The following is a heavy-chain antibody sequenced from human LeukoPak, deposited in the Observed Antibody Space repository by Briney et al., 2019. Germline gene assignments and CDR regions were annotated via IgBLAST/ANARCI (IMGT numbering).Heavy chain of an antibody. CDR2: ISSSSSTI. D-gene: IGHD3-22*01. J-gene: IGHJ4*02. CDR3: VRDYYNTSGYYYGGY. V-gene: IGHV3-48*04. CDR1: GFTFSSYS. Sequence: PGGSLRLSCAASGFTFSSYSMNWVRQAPGKGLEWVSYISSSSSTIYYADSVKGRFTISRDNAKNSLYLQMNSLRAEDTAVFYCVRDYYNTSGYYYGGYWGQGTLVTVSS.